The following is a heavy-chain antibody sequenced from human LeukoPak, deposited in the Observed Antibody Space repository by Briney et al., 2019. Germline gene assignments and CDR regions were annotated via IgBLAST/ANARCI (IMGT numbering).Heavy chain of an antibody. CDR3: AKDHSGLGAESGLFDY. J-gene: IGHJ4*02. Sequence: GGSLRLSCAASGFTFDDYAMHWVRQAPGKGLEWVSGISWNSGSIGYADSVKGRFTISRGNAKNSLYLQMNSLRAEDTALYYCAKDHSGLGAESGLFDYWGQGTLVTVSS. CDR1: GFTFDDYA. D-gene: IGHD1-26*01. V-gene: IGHV3-9*01. CDR2: ISWNSGSI.